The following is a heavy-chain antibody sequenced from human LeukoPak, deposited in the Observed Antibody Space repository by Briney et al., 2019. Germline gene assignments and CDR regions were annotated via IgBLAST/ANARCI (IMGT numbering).Heavy chain of an antibody. D-gene: IGHD6-13*01. Sequence: GGSLRLSCAASGFTFDDFAMHWGRQGPGKGLEWVSLISGDGNRIHYADSVKGRFTISRDNSKNSLYLQMNSLRTEDTALYYCAKAIEPRAAARPYGMDVWGQGTTVTVSS. CDR2: ISGDGNRI. V-gene: IGHV3-43*02. J-gene: IGHJ6*02. CDR3: AKAIEPRAAARPYGMDV. CDR1: GFTFDDFA.